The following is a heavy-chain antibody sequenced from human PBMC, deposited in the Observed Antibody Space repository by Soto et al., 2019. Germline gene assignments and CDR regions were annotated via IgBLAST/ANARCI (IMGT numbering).Heavy chain of an antibody. Sequence: PGRSLRLSRTTDGFTFGDYAISWVRQAPGKGLEWVGFIRSKAFGGTTEYAASVKGRFTISRDDSKSVAYLEMNSLSTEDTAAYYCSKARGNNRAGSFYPLEYRGRGTLVPVSS. J-gene: IGHJ2*01. CDR2: IRSKAFGGTT. CDR3: SKARGNNRAGSFYPLEY. D-gene: IGHD6-6*01. CDR1: GFTFGDYA. V-gene: IGHV3-49*04.